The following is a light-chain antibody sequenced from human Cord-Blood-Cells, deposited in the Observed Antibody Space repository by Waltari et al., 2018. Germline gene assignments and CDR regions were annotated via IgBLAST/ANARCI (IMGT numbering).Light chain of an antibody. CDR3: QQRSDPLLT. V-gene: IGKV3-11*01. Sequence: EIVLTPSPATLSLSPGDRATSPCRASKSVSSYLPWYQQKPGQSPRLLIYDAPNRATGIPARFSGSGAGTDFTLTISSRVPDDFAVYYCQQRSDPLLTFGGGTKVEIK. CDR1: KSVSSY. CDR2: DAP. J-gene: IGKJ4*01.